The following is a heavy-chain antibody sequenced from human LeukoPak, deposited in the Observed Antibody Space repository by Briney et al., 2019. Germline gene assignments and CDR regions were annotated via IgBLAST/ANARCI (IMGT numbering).Heavy chain of an antibody. J-gene: IGHJ4*02. CDR3: ARARGYGYGYPFDY. D-gene: IGHD5-18*01. V-gene: IGHV4-30-4*01. CDR2: IYYSGST. Sequence: SQTLSLTCTVSGGSISSGDYYWSWIRQPPGKGLEWIGCIYYSGSTDYNPSLKSRVTISVDTSKNQFSLKLSSVTAADTAVYYCARARGYGYGYPFDYWGQGTLVTVSS. CDR1: GGSISSGDYY.